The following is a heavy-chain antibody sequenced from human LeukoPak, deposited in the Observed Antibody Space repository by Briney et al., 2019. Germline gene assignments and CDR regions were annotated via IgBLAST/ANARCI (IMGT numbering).Heavy chain of an antibody. CDR3: AKDQIEQWLTGIDAFDI. J-gene: IGHJ3*02. V-gene: IGHV3-23*01. CDR2: ISGSGGST. Sequence: RGGSLRLSCAASGFTFSSYGMSWVRQAPGKGLEWVSAISGSGGSTYYADSVKGRFTISRDNSKNTLYLQMNSLRAEDTAVYYCAKDQIEQWLTGIDAFDIWGQGTMVTVSS. CDR1: GFTFSSYG. D-gene: IGHD6-19*01.